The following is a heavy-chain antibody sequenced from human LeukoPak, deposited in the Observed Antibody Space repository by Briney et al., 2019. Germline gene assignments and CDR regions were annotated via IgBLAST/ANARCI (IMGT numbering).Heavy chain of an antibody. V-gene: IGHV3-23*01. D-gene: IGHD2-21*01. J-gene: IGHJ4*02. CDR2: VSGSGGST. Sequence: GGSLRLSCAASGFTFSSYAMSWVRQAPGKGLEWVSAVSGSGGSTYYADSVKGRFTISRDNSKNTLYLQMNSLRAEDTAVYYCAKIAEAVLSNYYFDYWGQGTLVTVSS. CDR1: GFTFSSYA. CDR3: AKIAEAVLSNYYFDY.